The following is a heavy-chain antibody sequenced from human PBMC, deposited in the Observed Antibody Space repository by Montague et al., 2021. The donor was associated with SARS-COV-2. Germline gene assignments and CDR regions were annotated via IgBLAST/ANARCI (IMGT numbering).Heavy chain of an antibody. V-gene: IGHV3-74*01. D-gene: IGHD3-16*01. J-gene: IGHJ4*02. CDR3: ARDGGGRAYY. Sequence: SLRLSCAASEFIFSSYWMHWVRQIPGKGLVWVSRLNDDGSHTTYADSVKGRFTISRDNARNTLYLQMNSLRVEDTAVYYCARDGGGRAYYWGQGIVVTVSS. CDR2: LNDDGSHT. CDR1: EFIFSSYW.